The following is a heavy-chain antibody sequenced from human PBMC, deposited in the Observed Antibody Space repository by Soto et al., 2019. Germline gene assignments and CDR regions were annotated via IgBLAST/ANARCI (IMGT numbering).Heavy chain of an antibody. D-gene: IGHD4-17*01. Sequence: QVQLQESGPGLVKPSQTLSLTCTVSGGSISSGGYYWSWIRQPPGKGLEWIGYIYYSGSTYSNPSLKSRVTISVDTSKNQFSLKLSSVTAADTAVYYCARDVDYGDYGQSALDIWGQGTMVTVSS. CDR2: IYYSGST. J-gene: IGHJ3*02. CDR3: ARDVDYGDYGQSALDI. CDR1: GGSISSGGYY. V-gene: IGHV4-31*03.